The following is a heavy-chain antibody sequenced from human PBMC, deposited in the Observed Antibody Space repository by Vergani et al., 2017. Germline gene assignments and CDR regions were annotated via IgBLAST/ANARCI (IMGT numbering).Heavy chain of an antibody. Sequence: QVQVVQSGAEVKKSGASVKVSCKTSGYTFSNYYMHWVRQAPGQGLEWMGIINPSGGHTNYAQKFQGRVTMTRHTSTSTVYMELSSLRSEDTAIYYCARGDYGILTGYRYLGQGTLVTVSA. V-gene: IGHV1-46*03. CDR1: GYTFSNYY. J-gene: IGHJ4*02. CDR3: ARGDYGILTGYRY. D-gene: IGHD3-9*01. CDR2: INPSGGHT.